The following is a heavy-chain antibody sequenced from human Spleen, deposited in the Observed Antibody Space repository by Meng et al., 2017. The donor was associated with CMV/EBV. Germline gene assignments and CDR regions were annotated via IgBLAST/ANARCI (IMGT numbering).Heavy chain of an antibody. J-gene: IGHJ6*02. CDR1: GYNFTGYY. D-gene: IGHD3-3*01. V-gene: IGHV1-46*01. CDR2: INPSGGST. Sequence: ASVKVSCKASGYNFTGYYIHWVRQAPGQGLEWMGIINPSGGSTSYAQKFQGRVTMTRDTSTSTVYMELSSLRSEDTAVYYCARDGAPRITIFGVDQAKPPHYYYYYYGMDVWGQGTTVTVSS. CDR3: ARDGAPRITIFGVDQAKPPHYYYYYYGMDV.